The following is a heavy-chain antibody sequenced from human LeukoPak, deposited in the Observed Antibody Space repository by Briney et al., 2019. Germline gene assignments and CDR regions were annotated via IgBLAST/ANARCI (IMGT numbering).Heavy chain of an antibody. D-gene: IGHD3-9*01. V-gene: IGHV3-48*03. CDR2: ISSSGSTI. CDR1: GFTFSSYE. Sequence: GGSLRLSCAASGFTFSSYEMNWVRQAPGKGLEWVSYISSSGSTIYYADSVKGRFTISRDNAKNSLYLQMNSLRAEDTAVYYCARGGNYDILAGYYPYYYYYGMDVWGQGTTVTVSS. J-gene: IGHJ6*02. CDR3: ARGGNYDILAGYYPYYYYYGMDV.